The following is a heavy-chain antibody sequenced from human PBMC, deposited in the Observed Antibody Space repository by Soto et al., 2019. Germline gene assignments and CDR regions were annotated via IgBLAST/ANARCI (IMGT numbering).Heavy chain of an antibody. J-gene: IGHJ6*02. CDR3: ARDFFTVGYYYYGMDV. D-gene: IGHD1-26*01. V-gene: IGHV4-4*07. CDR1: GGSISIYY. CDR2: IYTSGST. Sequence: PSETLSLTCTVSGGSISIYYWSWIRHPAGKGLEWIGRIYTSGSTNYNPSLKSRVTMSVDTSKNQFSLKLSSVTAADTAVYYCARDFFTVGYYYYGMDVWGQGTTVTVSS.